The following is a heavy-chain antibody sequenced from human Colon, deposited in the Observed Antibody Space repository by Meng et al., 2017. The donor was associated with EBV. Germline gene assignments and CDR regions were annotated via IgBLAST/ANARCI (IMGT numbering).Heavy chain of an antibody. D-gene: IGHD6-19*01. CDR2: IYYSGST. CDR3: ARVSSGWDYFDY. J-gene: IGHJ4*02. CDR1: GGSVSSGGYY. Sequence: QVPLPEPGPGLVKPSQTLSPTCTVSGGSVSSGGYYWTWIRQHPGKGLEWFGHIYYSGSTFYNPSLKRRVIISIDTSKNQFSLNLRSVTAADTAVYYCARVSSGWDYFDYWGQGTLVTVSS. V-gene: IGHV4-31*03.